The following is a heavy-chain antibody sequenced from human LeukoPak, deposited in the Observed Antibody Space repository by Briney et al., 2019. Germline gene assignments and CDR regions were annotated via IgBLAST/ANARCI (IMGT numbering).Heavy chain of an antibody. D-gene: IGHD3-10*01. CDR2: IGTAGDT. J-gene: IGHJ3*02. V-gene: IGHV3-13*01. CDR1: GFTFSSYD. CDR3: ARGAIWFGESGEAFDI. Sequence: GGSLRLSCAASGFTFSSYDMHWVRQATGKGLEWVSAIGTAGDTYYPGSVKGRFTISRENAKNSLCLQMNSLRAGDTAVYYCARGAIWFGESGEAFDIWGQGTMVTVSS.